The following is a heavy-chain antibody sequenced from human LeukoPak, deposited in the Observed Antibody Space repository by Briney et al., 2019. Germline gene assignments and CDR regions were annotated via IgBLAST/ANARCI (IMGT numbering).Heavy chain of an antibody. V-gene: IGHV3-74*01. CDR1: GFTFSSYW. J-gene: IGHJ4*02. CDR2: INSDGSST. CDR3: ARALAVTGTGGYY. Sequence: PGGSLRLSCAASGFTFSSYWMHWVRQAPGKGLVWVSRINSDGSSTSYADSVKGRFTISRDNAKNTLNLQMNSLRAEDTAIYYCARALAVTGTGGYYWGQGSLATVSS. D-gene: IGHD6-19*01.